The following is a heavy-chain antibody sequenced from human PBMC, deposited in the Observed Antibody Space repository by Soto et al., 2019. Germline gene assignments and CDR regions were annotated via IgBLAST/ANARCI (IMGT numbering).Heavy chain of an antibody. J-gene: IGHJ5*02. V-gene: IGHV3-23*01. Sequence: EVQLLDSGGGLVQPGGSLRLSCAASGFAFSRSAMSWVRQAPGKGLEWVSAMGGSVDSTDYADSVKGRFTISRDASKNTLYLQINILSPEDTALYYCAKDQISGWYDNWGQGTLVTVSS. CDR3: AKDQISGWYDN. CDR2: MGGSVDST. CDR1: GFAFSRSA. D-gene: IGHD6-19*01.